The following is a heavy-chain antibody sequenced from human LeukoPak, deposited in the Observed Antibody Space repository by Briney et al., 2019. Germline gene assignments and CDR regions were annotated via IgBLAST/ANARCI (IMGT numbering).Heavy chain of an antibody. CDR2: ISSSGSTI. CDR3: ARGFYYDSSGYYFDY. J-gene: IGHJ4*02. CDR1: GFTFSKAW. V-gene: IGHV3-11*04. D-gene: IGHD3-22*01. Sequence: KPGGSLRLSCAASGFTFSKAWMSWVRQAPGKGLEWVSCISSSGSTIYYADSVKGRFTISRDNAKNSLYLQMNSLRAEDTAVYYCARGFYYDSSGYYFDYWGQGTLVTVSS.